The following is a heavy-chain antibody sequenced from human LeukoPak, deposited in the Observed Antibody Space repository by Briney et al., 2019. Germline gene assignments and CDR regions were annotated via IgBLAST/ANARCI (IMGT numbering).Heavy chain of an antibody. CDR1: GGCISNYY. J-gene: IGHJ5*02. Sequence: SETLSLTCTVSGGCISNYYWSWIRQPADKGLEWIGRIYTSGSTNYNPSLKSRVTMSVDTSKNQFSPKLTSVTAADTAVYYCARGGRFPESWGQGTLVTVSS. V-gene: IGHV4-4*07. CDR2: IYTSGST. D-gene: IGHD3-16*01. CDR3: ARGGRFPES.